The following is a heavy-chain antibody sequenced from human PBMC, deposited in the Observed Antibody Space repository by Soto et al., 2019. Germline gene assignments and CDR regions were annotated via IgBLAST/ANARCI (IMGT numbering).Heavy chain of an antibody. CDR3: AKWSGYANY. CDR1: GFTFSSNS. V-gene: IGHV3-23*01. Sequence: EVQLLESGGGLVQPGGSLRLSCAASGFTFSSNSLTWVRQAPGKGLEWVSAIGGGGDITFYADSVKGRFTISRDNSKNTVFLQMNSLRADDTAVYYCAKWSGYANYWGQGTLVTVSS. J-gene: IGHJ4*02. D-gene: IGHD2-2*01. CDR2: IGGGGDIT.